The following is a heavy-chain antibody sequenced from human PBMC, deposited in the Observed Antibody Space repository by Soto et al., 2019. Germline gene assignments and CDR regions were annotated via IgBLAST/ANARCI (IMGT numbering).Heavy chain of an antibody. CDR1: DLIFSNAW. D-gene: IGHD1-1*01. J-gene: IGHJ4*02. CDR3: TTVGSITTTGSPFDY. Sequence: EVHLAESGGGLVKPGGSLRLSCAGTDLIFSNAWMSWVRQAPGKGLEWVGHIKSKSDGGTTDYAAPVKGRFTISRDDSKAPLYLQMDSLKTEDTAVYFCTTVGSITTTGSPFDYWGQGTLVTVSS. V-gene: IGHV3-15*07. CDR2: IKSKSDGGTT.